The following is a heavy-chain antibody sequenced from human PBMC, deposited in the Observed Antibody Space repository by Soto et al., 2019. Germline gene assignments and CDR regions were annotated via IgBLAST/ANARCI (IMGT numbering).Heavy chain of an antibody. D-gene: IGHD2-15*01. J-gene: IGHJ6*02. CDR1: GYSISSGYY. CDR3: ARGSGCSGGSYYSDYYYYYGMDV. Sequence: PSETLSLTCAVSGYSISSGYYWGWIRQPPGKGLEWIGSIYHSGSTYYNPSLKSRVTISVDTSKNQFSLKLSSVTAADTAVYYCARGSGCSGGSYYSDYYYYYGMDVWGQGTTVTVSS. CDR2: IYHSGST. V-gene: IGHV4-38-2*01.